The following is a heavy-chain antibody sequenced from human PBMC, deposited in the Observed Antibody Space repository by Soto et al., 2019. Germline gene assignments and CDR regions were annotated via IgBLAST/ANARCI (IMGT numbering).Heavy chain of an antibody. J-gene: IGHJ6*02. CDR1: GFTFSSYG. D-gene: IGHD3-3*01. CDR2: IWYDGSNK. CDR3: ARDWFWSGYYYGMDV. V-gene: IGHV3-33*01. Sequence: PGGSLRRSCAASGFTFSSYGMHWVRQAPGKGLEWVAVIWYDGSNKYYADSVKGRFTISRDNSKNTLYLQMNSLRAEDTAVYYCARDWFWSGYYYGMDVWGQGTTVTVSS.